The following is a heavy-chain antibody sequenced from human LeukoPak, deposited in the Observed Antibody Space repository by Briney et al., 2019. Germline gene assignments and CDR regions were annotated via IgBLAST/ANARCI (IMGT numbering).Heavy chain of an antibody. CDR3: ARGITGTTGLDY. J-gene: IGHJ4*02. CDR1: GYTFTSYD. Sequence: ASVKVSCKASGYTFTSYDINWVRQATGQGLEWMGWMSPNSGNTGYAQKFQGRVTMTRNTSISTAYMELSSLRSEDTAVYYCARGITGTTGLDYWGQGTLVTVSS. V-gene: IGHV1-8*01. D-gene: IGHD1-20*01. CDR2: MSPNSGNT.